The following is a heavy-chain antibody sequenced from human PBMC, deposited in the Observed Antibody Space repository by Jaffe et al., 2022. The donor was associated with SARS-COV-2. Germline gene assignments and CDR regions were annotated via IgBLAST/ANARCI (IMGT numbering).Heavy chain of an antibody. CDR2: IYHSGST. J-gene: IGHJ4*02. V-gene: IGHV4-38-2*02. CDR3: ASTPPWLPFDY. Sequence: QVQLQESGPGLVKPSETLSLTCTVSGYSISSGYYWGWIRQPPGKGLEWIGSIYHSGSTYYNPSLKSRVTISVDTSKNQFSLKLSSVTAADTAVYYCASTPPWLPFDYWGQGTLVTVSS. CDR1: GYSISSGYY. D-gene: IGHD5-18*01.